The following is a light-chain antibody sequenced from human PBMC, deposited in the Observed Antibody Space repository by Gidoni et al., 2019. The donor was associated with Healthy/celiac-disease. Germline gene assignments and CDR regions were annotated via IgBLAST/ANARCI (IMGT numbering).Light chain of an antibody. V-gene: IGKV1-9*01. CDR3: QQLNSYPL. Sequence: IQLTQSPSSLSASVGDRVTITCRASKGISSYLAWYQQKPGKAPKLLIYAASTLQSGVPSRFSGSGSGTDFTLTISSLQPEDFATYYCQQLNSYPLFGQGTKVEIK. CDR1: KGISSY. J-gene: IGKJ1*01. CDR2: AAS.